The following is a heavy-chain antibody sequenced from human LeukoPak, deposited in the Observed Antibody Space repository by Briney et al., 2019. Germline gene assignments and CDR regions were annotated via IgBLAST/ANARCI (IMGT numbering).Heavy chain of an antibody. Sequence: SQTLSLTCTVSGGSISSGGYYRSWIRQHPGTGLEWIGYIYYSGSTYYNPSLKSRVTISVDTSKNQFSLKLSSVTAADTAVYYCARVERGYSYGYLWDYYYYMDVWGKGTTVTVSS. V-gene: IGHV4-31*03. CDR3: ARVERGYSYGYLWDYYYYMDV. CDR2: IYYSGST. CDR1: GGSISSGGYY. D-gene: IGHD5-18*01. J-gene: IGHJ6*03.